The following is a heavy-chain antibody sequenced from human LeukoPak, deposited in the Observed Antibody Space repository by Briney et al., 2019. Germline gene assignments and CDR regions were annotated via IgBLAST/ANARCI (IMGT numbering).Heavy chain of an antibody. D-gene: IGHD2-2*01. J-gene: IGHJ4*02. CDR1: GGSISSYY. V-gene: IGHV4-59*01. CDR3: ARATVVTGASREVMFEF. CDR2: IYYSGST. Sequence: SETLSLTCTVSGGSISSYYWSWIRQPPGKVLEWIGYIYYSGSTNYNPSLKSRVTISVDTSKNQFSLKLSSVTAADTAVYYCARATVVTGASREVMFEFWGQGTLVTVSS.